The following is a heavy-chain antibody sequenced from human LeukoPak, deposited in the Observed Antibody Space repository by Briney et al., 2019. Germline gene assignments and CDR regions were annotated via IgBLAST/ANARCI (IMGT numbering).Heavy chain of an antibody. D-gene: IGHD4-23*01. CDR2: ISGSGGSS. CDR3: AKKAENDYGGRCFDH. CDR1: GFTFSSYV. V-gene: IGHV3-23*01. Sequence: GGSLRLSCAASGFTFSSYVMSWVRQAPGQGLEWVSAISGSGGSSDYADPVKGRFTNSRDNSKNTLYLQMISLGAEDTAIYYCAKKAENDYGGRCFDHWGQGTLVTVSS. J-gene: IGHJ4*02.